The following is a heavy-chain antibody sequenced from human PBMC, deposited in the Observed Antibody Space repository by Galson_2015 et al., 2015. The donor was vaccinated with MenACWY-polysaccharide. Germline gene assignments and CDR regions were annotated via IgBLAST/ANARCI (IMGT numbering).Heavy chain of an antibody. Sequence: SVKVSCKASGYTFTTYYIHWVRQARGQGLEWLGLINPSTAYTSFSQKFQGRVAMTRDTSTGTVYLELSSLTSAGTAVYYCARERVYYDSSAYPYWGQGTLVTVSS. CDR3: ARERVYYDSSAYPY. CDR2: INPSTAYT. CDR1: GYTFTTYY. D-gene: IGHD3-22*01. V-gene: IGHV1-46*01. J-gene: IGHJ4*02.